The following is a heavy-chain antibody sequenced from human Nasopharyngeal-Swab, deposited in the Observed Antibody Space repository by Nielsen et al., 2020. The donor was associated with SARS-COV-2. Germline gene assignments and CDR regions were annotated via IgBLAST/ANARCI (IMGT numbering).Heavy chain of an antibody. Sequence: GESLKISCVTSGFTFSSYWMHWVRQAPGKGLMWVARINRDGSGTNYADSVKGRFTISRDNAKNTLYLQMNTLSAEDTGVYYCARDCDTATCYRSAADTWGQGTLVTVSS. CDR2: INRDGSGT. D-gene: IGHD2-2*01. V-gene: IGHV3-74*01. CDR3: ARDCDTATCYRSAADT. J-gene: IGHJ5*01. CDR1: GFTFSSYW.